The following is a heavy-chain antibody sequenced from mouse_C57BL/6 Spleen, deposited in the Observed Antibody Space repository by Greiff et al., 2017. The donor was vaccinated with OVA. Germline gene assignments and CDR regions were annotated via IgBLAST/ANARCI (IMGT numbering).Heavy chain of an antibody. CDR1: GFTFSDYG. V-gene: IGHV5-17*01. D-gene: IGHD2-5*01. Sequence: EVHLVESGGGLVKPGGSLKLSCAASGFTFSDYGMHWVRQAPEKGLEWVAYISSGSSTIYYADTVKGRFTISRDNAKNTLFLQMTSLRSEDTAMYYCARRSNYGGYYAMDYWGQGTSVTVSS. J-gene: IGHJ4*01. CDR3: ARRSNYGGYYAMDY. CDR2: ISSGSSTI.